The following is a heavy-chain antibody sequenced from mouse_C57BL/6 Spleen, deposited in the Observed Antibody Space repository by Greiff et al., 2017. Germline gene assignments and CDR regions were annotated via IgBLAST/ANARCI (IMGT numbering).Heavy chain of an antibody. V-gene: IGHV14-4*01. CDR3: TTRTVDYYFDY. CDR1: GFNIKDDY. D-gene: IGHD1-1*01. CDR2: IDPENGDT. Sequence: VQLKQSGAELVRPGASVKLSCTASGFNIKDDYMHWVKQRPEQGLEWIGWIDPENGDTEYASKFQGNATITADTSSNTAYLQLSSLTSEDTAVYYCTTRTVDYYFDYWGQGTTLTVSS. J-gene: IGHJ2*01.